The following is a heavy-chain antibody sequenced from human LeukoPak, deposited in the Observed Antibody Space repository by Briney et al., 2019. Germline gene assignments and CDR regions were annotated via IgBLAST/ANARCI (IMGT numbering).Heavy chain of an antibody. CDR2: INHSGST. D-gene: IGHD2-21*02. Sequence: SETLSLTCAVHGGSFSGYYWGWIRQPPGKGLEWIGEINHSGSTNYNPSLKSRVTISVDTSKNQFSLKLSSVTAADTAVYYCARFVVVTGGGFDYWGQGTLVTVSS. CDR1: GGSFSGYY. CDR3: ARFVVVTGGGFDY. J-gene: IGHJ4*02. V-gene: IGHV4-34*01.